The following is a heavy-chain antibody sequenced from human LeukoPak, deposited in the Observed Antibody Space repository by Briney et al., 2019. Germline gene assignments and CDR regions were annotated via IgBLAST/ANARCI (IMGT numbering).Heavy chain of an antibody. J-gene: IGHJ4*02. Sequence: SETLSLTCTVSGGSISSSSYYWGWIRQPPGKGLEWIGSIYYSGSTYYNPSLKSRVTISVDTSKNQFSLRLSSVTAADTAVYYCARARPAGIAARRFDYWGQGTLVTVSS. CDR1: GGSISSSSYY. CDR2: IYYSGST. D-gene: IGHD6-6*01. CDR3: ARARPAGIAARRFDY. V-gene: IGHV4-39*07.